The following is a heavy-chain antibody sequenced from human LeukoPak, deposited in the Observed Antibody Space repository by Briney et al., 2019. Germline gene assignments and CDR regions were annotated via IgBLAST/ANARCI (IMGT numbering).Heavy chain of an antibody. V-gene: IGHV3-74*01. CDR1: GFTFSSYW. D-gene: IGHD3-3*01. CDR3: ARDGRDYYDFWSGYYARYYYYYMDV. J-gene: IGHJ6*03. Sequence: GGSLRLSCAASGFTFSSYWMHWVRQAPGKGLVWVSRIKSDGTSTNYADSVKGRFTISRDNAKNTLYLQMNSLRAEDTAVYYCARDGRDYYDFWSGYYARYYYYYMDVWGKGTTVTVSS. CDR2: IKSDGTST.